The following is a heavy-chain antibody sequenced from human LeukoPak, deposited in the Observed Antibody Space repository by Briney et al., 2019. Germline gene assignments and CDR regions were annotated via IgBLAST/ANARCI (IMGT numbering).Heavy chain of an antibody. J-gene: IGHJ4*02. CDR1: GFTFSSYE. CDR2: ISSSGSTI. CDR3: ARDAGYSSGWYLY. V-gene: IGHV3-48*03. D-gene: IGHD6-19*01. Sequence: GGSPGLSCAASGFTFSSYEMNWVRQAPGKGLEWVSYISSSGSTIYYADSVKGRFTISRDNAKNSLYLQMNSLRAEDTAVYYCARDAGYSSGWYLYWGQGTLVTVSS.